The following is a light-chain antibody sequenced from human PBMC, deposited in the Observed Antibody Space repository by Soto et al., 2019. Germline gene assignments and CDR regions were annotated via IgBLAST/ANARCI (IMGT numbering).Light chain of an antibody. Sequence: QSALTQPASVSGSLGQSITISCTGTSRDVGSYNLVSWYQQHPGKAPKLMIYEGSKRPSGVSNRFSGSKSGNTASLTISGLQAEDEADYYCCSYAGSSTYVFGTGTKVTVL. CDR1: SRDVGSYNL. CDR2: EGS. V-gene: IGLV2-23*01. J-gene: IGLJ1*01. CDR3: CSYAGSSTYV.